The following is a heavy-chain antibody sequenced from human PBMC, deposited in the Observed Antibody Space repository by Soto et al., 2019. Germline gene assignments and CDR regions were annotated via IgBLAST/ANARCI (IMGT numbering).Heavy chain of an antibody. V-gene: IGHV1-46*01. J-gene: IGHJ6*02. Sequence: ASVKVSCKASGYTFPSYYMHWVRQAPGQGLEWMGIINPSGGSTSYAQKFQGRVTMTRDTSTSTVYMELSSLRSEDTAVYYCARESIIVVVPAALYYYYGMDVWGQGTTVTVSS. CDR1: GYTFPSYY. CDR3: ARESIIVVVPAALYYYYGMDV. D-gene: IGHD2-2*01. CDR2: INPSGGST.